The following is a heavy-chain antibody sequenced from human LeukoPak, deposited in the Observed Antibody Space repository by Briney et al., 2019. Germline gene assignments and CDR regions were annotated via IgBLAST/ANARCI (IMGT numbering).Heavy chain of an antibody. V-gene: IGHV3-23*01. CDR3: ASATIVTYYDFWSVYCFDY. D-gene: IGHD3-3*01. CDR1: GFTLSDYY. CDR2: ISGSGGST. J-gene: IGHJ4*02. Sequence: GGCLRLSRAASGFTLSDYYMSCIPQAPGRGREWVSDISGSGGSTYYTDSAKGRFTNSRDNSKNTLYLQMHSQIGEDTGVLDCASATIVTYYDFWSVYCFDYWGQGTLVTVSS.